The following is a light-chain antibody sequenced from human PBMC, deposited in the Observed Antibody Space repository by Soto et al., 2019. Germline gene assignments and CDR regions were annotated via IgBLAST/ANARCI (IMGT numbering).Light chain of an antibody. CDR3: IQGRHWPQIT. CDR1: QSLVYSDANTY. Sequence: DVVMTQSPLSLPVTLGQPASISCKSSQSLVYSDANTYLNWFQQRPGQSPRRLMYKVSNRDYGVPYRFSGRRSGTDFTLKISSVEAEDVGVYYSIQGRHWPQITFGKETRLAIK. V-gene: IGKV2-30*01. CDR2: KVS. J-gene: IGKJ5*01.